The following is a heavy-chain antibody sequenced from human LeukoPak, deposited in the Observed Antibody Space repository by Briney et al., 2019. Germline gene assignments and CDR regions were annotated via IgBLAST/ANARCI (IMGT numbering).Heavy chain of an antibody. CDR2: ISPYNGNT. J-gene: IGHJ3*02. CDR1: GYNFTTYG. D-gene: IGHD3-10*01. CDR3: ARVRGVNLGYAFDI. V-gene: IGHV1-18*01. Sequence: ASVTVSCKASGYNFTTYGITWVRQAPGQGLEWMGWISPYNGNTNFAQKLQGRVTMTTDTSTSTAYMELRSLTSDDTAVYYCARVRGVNLGYAFDIWGQGTMVTVSS.